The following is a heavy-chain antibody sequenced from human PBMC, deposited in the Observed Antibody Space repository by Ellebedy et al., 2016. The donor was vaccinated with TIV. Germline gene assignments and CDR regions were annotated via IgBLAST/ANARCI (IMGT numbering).Heavy chain of an antibody. J-gene: IGHJ6*02. Sequence: ASVKVSCKASGGTFSNYAISWVRQAPGQGLEWMGGIIASVGSADYAQSFQGRLTITADEFTSTAHMELGTLRSEDTAVYYCAKLERFGESMPPYYYYGMDVWGQGTTVTVSS. D-gene: IGHD3-10*01. CDR3: AKLERFGESMPPYYYYGMDV. CDR2: IIASVGSA. V-gene: IGHV1-69*13. CDR1: GGTFSNYA.